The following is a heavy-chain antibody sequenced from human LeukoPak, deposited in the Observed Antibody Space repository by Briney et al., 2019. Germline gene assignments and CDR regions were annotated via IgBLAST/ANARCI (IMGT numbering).Heavy chain of an antibody. CDR3: AKPTSLKDANYGLTGTNY. D-gene: IGHD1-14*01. V-gene: IGHV3-30*02. Sequence: PRGSLRLSCAASGFNFSAYGMHWVRQAPGKGLEWVAFILSDGNLKYYADSVKGRFTISRDNSKNTLDLQMNSLRVEDTAVYYCAKPTSLKDANYGLTGTNYWGQGILVTVSS. CDR1: GFNFSAYG. J-gene: IGHJ4*02. CDR2: ILSDGNLK.